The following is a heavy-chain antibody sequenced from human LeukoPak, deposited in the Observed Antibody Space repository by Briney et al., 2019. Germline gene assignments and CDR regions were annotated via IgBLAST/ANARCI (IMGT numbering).Heavy chain of an antibody. V-gene: IGHV3-30*18. D-gene: IGHD3-3*01. CDR1: GFTFSSYG. CDR3: AKDWGGYDFWSGYYTGIPNYYYYGMDV. J-gene: IGHJ6*02. CDR2: ISYDGSNK. Sequence: GGSLRLSCAASGFTFSSYGMHWVRQAPGKGLEWVAVISYDGSNKYYADSVKGRFTISRDNSKNTLYLQMNSLRAEDTAVYYCAKDWGGYDFWSGYYTGIPNYYYYGMDVWGQGTTVTVSS.